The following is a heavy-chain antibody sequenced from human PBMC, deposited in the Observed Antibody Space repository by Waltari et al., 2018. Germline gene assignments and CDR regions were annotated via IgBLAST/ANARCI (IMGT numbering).Heavy chain of an antibody. CDR2: INHSGST. J-gene: IGHJ4*02. CDR3: ARHASNSSSSYRPRYYFDY. Sequence: QVQLQQWGAGLLKPSETLSLTCAVYGGSFSGYYWSWIRQPPGKGLEWIGEINHSGSTNYNPSLKSRVTRSVDTSKNQFSLKLSSVTAADTAVYYCARHASNSSSSYRPRYYFDYWGQGTLVTVSS. V-gene: IGHV4-34*01. CDR1: GGSFSGYY. D-gene: IGHD6-13*01.